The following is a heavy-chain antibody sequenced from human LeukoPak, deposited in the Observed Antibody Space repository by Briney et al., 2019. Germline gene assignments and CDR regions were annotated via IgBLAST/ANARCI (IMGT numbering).Heavy chain of an antibody. CDR3: ARDDNEGYCSSTSCYGKYYYGMDV. Sequence: ASVKVSCKASGYTFTSYYMHWVRQAPGQGLEWMGIINPSGGSTSYAQKFQGRVTMTRDTSTSTVYMELSSLRSEDTAVYYCARDDNEGYCSSTSCYGKYYYGMDVWGQGTTVTVSS. CDR1: GYTFTSYY. V-gene: IGHV1-46*01. CDR2: INPSGGST. D-gene: IGHD2-2*01. J-gene: IGHJ6*02.